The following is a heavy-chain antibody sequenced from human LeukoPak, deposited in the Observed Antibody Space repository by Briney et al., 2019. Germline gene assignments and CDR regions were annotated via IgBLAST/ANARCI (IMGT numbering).Heavy chain of an antibody. CDR1: GYSFTSYW. CDR3: ARLTWELGAAFDI. Sequence: PGESLKISCKGSGYSFTSYWIGWVRQMPGKGLGWMGIIYPGDSDTRYSPSFQGQVTISADKSISTAYLQWSSLKASDTAMYYCARLTWELGAAFDIWGQGTMVTVSS. D-gene: IGHD1-26*01. V-gene: IGHV5-51*01. J-gene: IGHJ3*02. CDR2: IYPGDSDT.